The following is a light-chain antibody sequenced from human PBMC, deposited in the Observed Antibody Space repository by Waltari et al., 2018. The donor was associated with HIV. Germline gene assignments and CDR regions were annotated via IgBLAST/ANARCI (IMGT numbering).Light chain of an antibody. CDR1: SSDVGGYNV. Sequence: QSALTQPVSVSGSPGQSINISCSGTSSDVGGYNVVSWYQQQLIIYYVSERPSGVSNRFSASKSGNTASLTISGLQAEDESDYYCCSFAGNSTWVFGGGTKVTVL. J-gene: IGLJ3*02. V-gene: IGLV2-23*02. CDR2: YVS. CDR3: CSFAGNSTWV.